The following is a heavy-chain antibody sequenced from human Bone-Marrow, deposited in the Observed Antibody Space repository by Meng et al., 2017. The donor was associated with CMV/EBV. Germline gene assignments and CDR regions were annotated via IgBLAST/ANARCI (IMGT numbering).Heavy chain of an antibody. CDR3: AKEPEGFSSAFDS. CDR1: GFTFSNYA. D-gene: IGHD6-19*01. Sequence: GGSLRLSCAASGFTFSNYAMHWDRQAPGKGLEWVTFIRYDGTNTYYADSVKGRLTISRDNSKKMLYLQMSTLRPEDTALYYCAKEPEGFSSAFDSWGRGRLVTVSS. J-gene: IGHJ4*02. V-gene: IGHV3-30*02. CDR2: IRYDGTNT.